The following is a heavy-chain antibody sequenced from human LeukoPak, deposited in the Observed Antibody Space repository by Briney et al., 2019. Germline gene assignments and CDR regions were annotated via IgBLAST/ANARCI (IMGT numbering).Heavy chain of an antibody. CDR3: ARGRIAVAGTRDYFDY. Sequence: PSETLSLTCAVSGGSISSGGYSWSWIRQPPGKGLEWIGYIYHSGSTYYNPSLKSRVTISVDTSKNQFSLKLSSVTAADTAVYYCARGRIAVAGTRDYFDYWGQGTLVTVSS. CDR1: GGSISSGGYS. CDR2: IYHSGST. V-gene: IGHV4-30-2*01. J-gene: IGHJ4*02. D-gene: IGHD6-19*01.